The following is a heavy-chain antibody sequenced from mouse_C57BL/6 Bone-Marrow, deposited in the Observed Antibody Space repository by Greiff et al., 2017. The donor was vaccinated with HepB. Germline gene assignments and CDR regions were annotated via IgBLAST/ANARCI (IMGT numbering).Heavy chain of an antibody. Sequence: EVKLQESGPGLVKPSQSLSLTCSVTGCSITSGYYWNWIRQFPGNKLEWMGYISYDGSNNYNPSLKNRISITRDTSKNQFFLKLNSVTTEDTATYSCARDLYYGPWYFDVWGTGTTVTVSS. CDR3: ARDLYYGPWYFDV. CDR1: GCSITSGYY. J-gene: IGHJ1*03. CDR2: ISYDGSN. D-gene: IGHD1-2*01. V-gene: IGHV3-6*01.